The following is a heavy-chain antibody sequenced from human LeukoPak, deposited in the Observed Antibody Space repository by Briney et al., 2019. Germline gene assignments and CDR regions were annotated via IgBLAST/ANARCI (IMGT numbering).Heavy chain of an antibody. Sequence: GESLQISCKGSGYSFTTYWIAWVRQVPGKGLEWMGIIHPRDSDIRYNPPFQGQVTISADKSISTAYLQWNSLKASDTAMYYCARMIGLGEVSPYFDYWGQGSLVTVSS. CDR1: GYSFTTYW. V-gene: IGHV5-51*01. D-gene: IGHD3-16*02. J-gene: IGHJ4*02. CDR2: IHPRDSDI. CDR3: ARMIGLGEVSPYFDY.